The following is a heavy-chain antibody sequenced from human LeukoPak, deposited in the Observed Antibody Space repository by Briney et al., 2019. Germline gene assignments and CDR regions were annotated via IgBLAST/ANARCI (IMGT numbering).Heavy chain of an antibody. CDR3: ARDLQRVFYDSSGYFSY. V-gene: IGHV1-2*02. J-gene: IGHJ4*02. CDR2: INPKTGDT. Sequence: GASVKVSCKASGYSFTGYYIQWVRQAPGQGLEWVGWINPKTGDTKCAQKFQDRVTLTKDTSISTAYMELSGLRSDDTAIYYCARDLQRVFYDSSGYFSYWGQGTLVTVSS. D-gene: IGHD3-22*01. CDR1: GYSFTGYY.